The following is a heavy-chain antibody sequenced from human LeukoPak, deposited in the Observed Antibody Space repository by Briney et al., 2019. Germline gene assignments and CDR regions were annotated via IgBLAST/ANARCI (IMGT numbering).Heavy chain of an antibody. Sequence: GGSLRLSCAASGFTFSSYSINWVRQATGKGLEWVSPISSSSSYIYYADSVKNRFTISRDNAKNSLYLQMNSLRAEDTAVYYCARDGLNTAMVLYWGQGTLVTVSS. D-gene: IGHD5-18*01. J-gene: IGHJ4*02. CDR1: GFTFSSYS. CDR3: ARDGLNTAMVLY. V-gene: IGHV3-21*01. CDR2: ISSSSSYI.